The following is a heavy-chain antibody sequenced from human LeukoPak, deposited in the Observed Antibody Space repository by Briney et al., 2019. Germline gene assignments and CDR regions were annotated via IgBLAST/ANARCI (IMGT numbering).Heavy chain of an antibody. CDR1: GYTFSGYY. CDR3: ARERKITSFGVACDY. CDR2: INPNGGGT. J-gene: IGHJ4*02. Sequence: ASVKVSCKASGYTFSGYYMHWVRQAPGQGLEWMGRINPNGGGTNYAQRLQGRVTMTSDTSISTAYMKLSSLRSDDTAVYYCARERKITSFGVACDYWGQGTLVTVSS. D-gene: IGHD3-3*01. V-gene: IGHV1-2*06.